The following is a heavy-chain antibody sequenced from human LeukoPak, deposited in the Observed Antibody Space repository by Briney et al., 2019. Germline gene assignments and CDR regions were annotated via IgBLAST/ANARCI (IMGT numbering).Heavy chain of an antibody. CDR1: GGSIGTHY. V-gene: IGHV4-59*08. D-gene: IGHD6-19*01. CDR3: ARRVAVTARYYFDF. CDR2: VYYNGNT. Sequence: SETLSLTCTVSGGSIGTHYWTWIRQPPGKGLEWIGFVYYNGNTNYNPSLKSRVTISVDTSKNQFSLNLNSVTAADTAVYFCARRVAVTARYYFDFWGQGALVTVSS. J-gene: IGHJ4*02.